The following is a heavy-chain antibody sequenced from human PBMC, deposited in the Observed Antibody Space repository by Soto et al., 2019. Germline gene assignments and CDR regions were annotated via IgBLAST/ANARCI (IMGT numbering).Heavy chain of an antibody. Sequence: GASVKVSCKAPADTFTSYYINWVRQAPGQGLEWMGIINPNGGSTRYAQKFQGRVTLTRDTPASTVYMEMRNLRSDDTALYFCARAGNWNDLYYWGQGTQVTVSS. CDR3: ARAGNWNDLYY. J-gene: IGHJ4*02. V-gene: IGHV1-46*01. CDR1: ADTFTSYY. CDR2: INPNGGST. D-gene: IGHD1-20*01.